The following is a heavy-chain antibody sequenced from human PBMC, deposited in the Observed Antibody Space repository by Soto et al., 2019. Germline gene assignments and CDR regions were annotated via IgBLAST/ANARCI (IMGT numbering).Heavy chain of an antibody. V-gene: IGHV3-21*06. J-gene: IGHJ4*02. CDR3: ARESEDLTSNFDY. CDR1: GFTFTRYS. CDR2: XSXXTXXX. Sequence: PGGSLRLSCAASGFTFTRYSMNWVRQAPGKGLEXVSXXSXXTXXXXXGXXXKGRFTISRDNAKNSLYLETNSLRAEDTAVYYCARESEDLTSNFDYWGQGTLVTVSS.